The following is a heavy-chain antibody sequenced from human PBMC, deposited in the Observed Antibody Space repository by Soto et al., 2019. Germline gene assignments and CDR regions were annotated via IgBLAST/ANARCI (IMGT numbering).Heavy chain of an antibody. CDR2: TYYRSNWNF. CDR1: WGSVSSNTAT. D-gene: IGHD6-19*01. Sequence: SQTLSLTCVISWGSVSSNTATWNWVRQSPSRGLEWLGRTYYRSNWNFDYALSVKSRITINPDTSKNQFSLQLNSLTPEDTAVYYCAGELDIHHGLGYWGPGTSLTVSS. CDR3: AGELDIHHGLGY. V-gene: IGHV6-1*01. J-gene: IGHJ4*02.